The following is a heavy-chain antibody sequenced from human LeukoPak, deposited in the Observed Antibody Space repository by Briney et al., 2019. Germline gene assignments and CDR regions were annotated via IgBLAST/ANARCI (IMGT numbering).Heavy chain of an antibody. CDR1: GGSFSGYY. CDR2: INHSGST. CDR3: ARGGGIAAAGTEFDP. D-gene: IGHD6-13*01. Sequence: SETLSLTCAVYGGSFSGYYWSWIRQPPGKGLEWIREINHSGSTNYNPSLKSRVTISVDTSKNQFSLKLSSVTAADTAVYYCARGGGIAAAGTEFDPWGQGTLVTVSS. V-gene: IGHV4-34*01. J-gene: IGHJ5*02.